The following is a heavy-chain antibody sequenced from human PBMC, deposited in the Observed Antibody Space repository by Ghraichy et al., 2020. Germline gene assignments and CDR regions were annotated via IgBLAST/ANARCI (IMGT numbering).Heavy chain of an antibody. CDR1: GYSIRSGYY. CDR2: IHRSGTT. D-gene: IGHD2-15*01. V-gene: IGHV4-38-2*01. J-gene: IGHJ6*02. Sequence: SETLSLNCVVSGYSIRSGYYWGWIRQSPGKGLEWIGSIHRSGTTYYNPSLESRVTISVDTSKNQFSLKLRSVTAADTAVYYCARVPAGYCSGGSCFGDYYYNGMDVWGQGTTVTVSS. CDR3: ARVPAGYCSGGSCFGDYYYNGMDV.